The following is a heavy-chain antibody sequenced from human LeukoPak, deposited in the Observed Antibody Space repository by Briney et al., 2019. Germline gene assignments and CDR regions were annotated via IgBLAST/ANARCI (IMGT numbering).Heavy chain of an antibody. D-gene: IGHD2-2*01. V-gene: IGHV3-30*18. Sequence: GGSLRLSCAASGLTLRSHGMHWVRQAPGKGLEWVAVISYDESNKHYADSVKGRFTISRDTSRNTLYLQMDSLRAEDTALYYCAKDSSTGWYYFDYWGQGTVVTVSS. J-gene: IGHJ4*02. CDR2: ISYDESNK. CDR3: AKDSSTGWYYFDY. CDR1: GLTLRSHG.